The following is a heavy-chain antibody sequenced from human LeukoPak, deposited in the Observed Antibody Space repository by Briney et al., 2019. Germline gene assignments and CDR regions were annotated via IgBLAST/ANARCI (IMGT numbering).Heavy chain of an antibody. D-gene: IGHD1-26*01. CDR3: AREYSHIVGATLLGD. CDR1: GGTFSSYT. CDR2: IIPILGIA. V-gene: IGHV1-69*04. J-gene: IGHJ4*02. Sequence: GSSVEVSCKASGGTFSSYTISWVRQAPGQGLEWMGRIIPILGIANYAQKFQGRVTITADKSTSTAYMELSSLRSEDTAVYYCAREYSHIVGATLLGDWGQGTLVTVSS.